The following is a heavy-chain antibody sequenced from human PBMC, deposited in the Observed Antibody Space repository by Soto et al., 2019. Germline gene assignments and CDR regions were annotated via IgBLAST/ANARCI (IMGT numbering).Heavy chain of an antibody. CDR1: GYTFIAYY. V-gene: IGHV1-2*02. J-gene: IGHJ4*02. CDR2: VNPNRGGT. D-gene: IGHD1-1*01. Sequence: QVQLVQSGAEVKKPGASLKVSCKTSGYTFIAYYIHWVRQAPGQGLEWMGWVNPNRGGTSYAPRFQDRVTMTRDTSISPAYMELSRLTSDDTAVYYCAASDSITTTGDYWGQGTLVIVSS. CDR3: AASDSITTTGDY.